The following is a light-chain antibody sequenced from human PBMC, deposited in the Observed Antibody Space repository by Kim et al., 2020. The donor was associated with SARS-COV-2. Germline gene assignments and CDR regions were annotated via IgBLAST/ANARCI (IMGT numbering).Light chain of an antibody. Sequence: IQLTQSPSSLSASVGDTVTITCRASQVIGKSLAWYQQKPGKAPSLLIYYASTLQTGVSSRFSGSGSGTSFTLTVSSLQPEESATYYCQHLYSYPFTFGGGTKVDIK. J-gene: IGKJ4*01. CDR2: YAS. CDR1: QVIGKS. V-gene: IGKV1-9*01. CDR3: QHLYSYPFT.